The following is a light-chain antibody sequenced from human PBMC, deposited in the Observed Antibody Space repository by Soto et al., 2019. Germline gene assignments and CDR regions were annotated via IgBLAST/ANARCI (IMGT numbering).Light chain of an antibody. V-gene: IGKV1-5*01. CDR1: QSISTW. Sequence: DIQMTQSPSTLSASVGDRVTITCRASQSISTWLAWYQQKPGKAPKVLIYGASSLESGVPSRFSGSGSGTELTLTISSLQSDDFATDYCQHYKNHLTFGPGTKVDIK. J-gene: IGKJ3*01. CDR3: QHYKNHLT. CDR2: GAS.